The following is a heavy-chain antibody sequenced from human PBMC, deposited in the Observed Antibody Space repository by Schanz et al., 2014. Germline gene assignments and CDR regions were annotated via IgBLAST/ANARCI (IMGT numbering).Heavy chain of an antibody. CDR1: GGTFSTYP. D-gene: IGHD2-21*01. Sequence: QVHLVQSGAEVKKPGASVKVSCKASGGTFSTYPINWLRQAPGQGLEWMGRIIPILGIATYARKFQGRLTITADTSTTTAYMELSGLRSEDTAVYYCARDRLECGAECYSVEVFEIWGQGTLXIVSS. V-gene: IGHV1-69*09. CDR2: IIPILGIA. J-gene: IGHJ4*02. CDR3: ARDRLECGAECYSVEVFEI.